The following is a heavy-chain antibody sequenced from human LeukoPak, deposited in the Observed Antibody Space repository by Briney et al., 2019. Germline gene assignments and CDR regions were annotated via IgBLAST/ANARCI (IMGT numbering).Heavy chain of an antibody. CDR2: ISHDGNKN. J-gene: IGHJ4*02. V-gene: IGHV3-30*04. CDR3: AKRLYSGSALGVGDFDY. Sequence: PGTSLRLSCAASGFTFSRHAMHWIRQAPGKGLEGVAVISHDGNKNYYADSVKGRFTISRDNSKKVVYFQMNSLRPEDTAVYYCAKRLYSGSALGVGDFDYWGQGTLFSVSS. CDR1: GFTFSRHA. D-gene: IGHD5-12*01.